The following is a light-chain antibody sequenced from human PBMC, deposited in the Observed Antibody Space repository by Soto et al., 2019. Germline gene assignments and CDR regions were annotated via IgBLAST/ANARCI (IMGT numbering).Light chain of an antibody. J-gene: IGLJ3*02. CDR3: AAWDDSLKGPV. Sequence: QSVLTQPPSASGTPGQSVTIPCSGSTSNLGSNSVNWHQHLPGTAPKLLMYSNNQRPSGVPDRFSGSKSGTSASLAISGPQSEDEAEYYCAAWDDSLKGPVFGGGTKLTVL. CDR1: TSNLGSNS. CDR2: SNN. V-gene: IGLV1-44*01.